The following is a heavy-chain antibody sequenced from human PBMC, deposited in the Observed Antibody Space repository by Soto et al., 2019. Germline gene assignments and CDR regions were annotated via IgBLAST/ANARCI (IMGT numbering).Heavy chain of an antibody. J-gene: IGHJ6*01. CDR2: ISGSGGST. D-gene: IGHD3-3*01. V-gene: IGHV3-23*01. CDR3: AKSNAVLRFLEWLSYYYYGMDV. CDR1: GFTFSSYA. Sequence: PGGSLRLSCAASGFTFSSYAMSWVRQAPGKGLEWVSAISGSGGSTYYADSVKGRFTISRDNSKNTLYLQMNSLRAEDTAVYYCAKSNAVLRFLEWLSYYYYGMDVWGQGTTVTVYS.